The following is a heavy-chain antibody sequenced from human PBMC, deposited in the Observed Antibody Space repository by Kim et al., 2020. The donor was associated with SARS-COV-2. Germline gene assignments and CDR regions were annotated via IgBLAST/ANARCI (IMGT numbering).Heavy chain of an antibody. CDR1: GFTFSSSW. D-gene: IGHD2-2*01. Sequence: GGSLRLSCAASGFTFSSSWMSWVRQAPGKGLEWVANIKRDGSEKYFVDAVKGRFTISRDNAKNSLYLHMNSLRVEDTAVYYCTRDLHLLQNQGCWFDPWGQETLVTVSS. CDR3: TRDLHLLQNQGCWFDP. V-gene: IGHV3-7*01. CDR2: IKRDGSEK. J-gene: IGHJ5*02.